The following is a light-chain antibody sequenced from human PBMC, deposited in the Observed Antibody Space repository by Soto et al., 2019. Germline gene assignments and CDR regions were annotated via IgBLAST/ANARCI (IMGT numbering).Light chain of an antibody. CDR1: QSVGTR. CDR3: QQYGNSPRT. V-gene: IGKV3-20*01. J-gene: IGKJ1*01. Sequence: IVLTQSPDTLSFSPGERATLSCMASQSVGTRLAWYQHKTGQAPSLLIYGASSRATGIPVRFSGSGSGTDFTLTISRLEPEDFAVYYCQQYGNSPRTFGQGTKVDIK. CDR2: GAS.